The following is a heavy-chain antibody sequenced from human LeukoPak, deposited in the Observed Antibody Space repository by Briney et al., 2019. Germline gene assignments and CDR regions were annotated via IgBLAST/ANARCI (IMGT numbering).Heavy chain of an antibody. CDR3: ATTSRDVLDYFFAH. D-gene: IGHD6-6*01. CDR1: GITFTLYE. Sequence: PGGSLRLSCEASGITFTLYEMNWVRQAPGKGLEWVAHISRAGDTVFYTDSVKGRFSISRDNAKNSLSLQMNNLRAEDTALYYCATTSRDVLDYFFAHWGQGTLVTVSS. CDR2: ISRAGDTV. V-gene: IGHV3-48*03. J-gene: IGHJ4*02.